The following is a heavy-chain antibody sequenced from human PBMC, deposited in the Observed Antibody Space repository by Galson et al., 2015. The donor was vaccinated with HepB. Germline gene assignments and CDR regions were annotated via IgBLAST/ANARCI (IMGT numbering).Heavy chain of an antibody. CDR2: ISSSSSYI. J-gene: IGHJ2*01. Sequence: SLRLSCAASGFTFSSYSMNWVRQAPGKGLEWVSSISSSSSYIYYADSVKGRFTISRDNAKNSLYPQMNSLRAEDTAVYYCARGGQQLVRWYFDLWGRGTLVTVSS. CDR3: ARGGQQLVRWYFDL. D-gene: IGHD6-13*01. V-gene: IGHV3-21*01. CDR1: GFTFSSYS.